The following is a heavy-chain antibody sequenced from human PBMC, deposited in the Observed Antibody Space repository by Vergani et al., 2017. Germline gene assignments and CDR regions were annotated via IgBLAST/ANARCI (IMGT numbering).Heavy chain of an antibody. CDR1: GFSFRNAW. V-gene: IGHV3-15*07. CDR3: TTDPRYCGDGSCCWLRHHHYYGMDV. J-gene: IGHJ6*02. D-gene: IGHD2-21*01. CDR2: IKSTFDRGTT. Sequence: EVQLVESGGGIVKPGGSLRLSCVASGFSFRNAWMNWVRRTPGKGLEWVGRIKSTFDRGTTDYAAAVKGRFTISRDDSKNTLFLQMNGLKTEDIGVYYCTTDPRYCGDGSCCWLRHHHYYGMDVWGQGTTVTVSS.